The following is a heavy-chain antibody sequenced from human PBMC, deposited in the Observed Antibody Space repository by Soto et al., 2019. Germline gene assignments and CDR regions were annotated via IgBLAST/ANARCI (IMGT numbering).Heavy chain of an antibody. V-gene: IGHV1-46*02. J-gene: IGHJ4*02. CDR3: ARISCKGGSCYFDFDH. D-gene: IGHD2-15*01. CDR1: GYSFKDHY. CDR2: INPSGEHT. Sequence: APVKVACKASGYSFKDHYMHWVRKAPGRGLEWVGIINPSGEHTNYAQQFRGRVAMTRDTSTSTAYMELRSLRSEDTAVYFCARISCKGGSCYFDFDHWGQGTQVTVSS.